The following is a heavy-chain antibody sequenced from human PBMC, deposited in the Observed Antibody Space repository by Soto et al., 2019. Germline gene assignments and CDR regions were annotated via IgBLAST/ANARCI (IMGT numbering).Heavy chain of an antibody. D-gene: IGHD3-10*01. Sequence: PSETLSLTCTVSGGSVSSGCYYWSWIRQHPGKGLEWIGYIYYSGSTYYNPSLKSRVTISVDTSKNQFSLKLSSVTAADTAVYYCARYRYGSGSYSPSNFDYWGQGTLVTVSS. J-gene: IGHJ4*02. CDR3: ARYRYGSGSYSPSNFDY. CDR2: IYYSGST. V-gene: IGHV4-31*03. CDR1: GGSVSSGCYY.